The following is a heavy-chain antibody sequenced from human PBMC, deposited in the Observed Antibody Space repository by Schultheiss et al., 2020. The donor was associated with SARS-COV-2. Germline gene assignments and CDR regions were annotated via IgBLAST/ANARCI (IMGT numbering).Heavy chain of an antibody. CDR2: IIPIFGTA. V-gene: IGHV1-69*13. CDR3: ARVLGGYYHSSGYYYYYYGMDV. Sequence: SVKVSCKASGGTFSSYAISWVRQAPGQGLEWMGGIIPIFGTANYAQKFQGRVTITADESTSTAYMELSSLRSEDTAVYYCARVLGGYYHSSGYYYYYYGMDVWGQGTTVTVSS. CDR1: GGTFSSYA. D-gene: IGHD3-22*01. J-gene: IGHJ6*02.